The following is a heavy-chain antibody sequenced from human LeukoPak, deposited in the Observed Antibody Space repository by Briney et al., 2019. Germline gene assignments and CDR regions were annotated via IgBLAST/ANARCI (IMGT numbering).Heavy chain of an antibody. D-gene: IGHD3-10*02. J-gene: IGHJ6*04. CDR2: IKQDGSEK. Sequence: GSLRLSCAASGFTFSSYGMHWVRQAPGKGLEWVANIKQDGSEKYYVDSVKGRFTISRDNAKNSLYLQMNSLRAEDTAVYYCAKLGITMIGGVWGKGTTVTISS. V-gene: IGHV3-7*01. CDR3: AKLGITMIGGV. CDR1: GFTFSSYG.